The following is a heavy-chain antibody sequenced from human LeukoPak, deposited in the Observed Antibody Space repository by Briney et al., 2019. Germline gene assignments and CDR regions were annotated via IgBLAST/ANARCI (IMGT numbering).Heavy chain of an antibody. Sequence: GRSLRLSCAASGFTFSSYGMHWVRQAPGKGLEWVAVISYDGSNKYYADSVKGRFTISRDNSKNTLYLQMSSLRAEDTAVYYCAKERFTIFGVVKGNYFDYWGQGTLVTVSS. V-gene: IGHV3-30*18. CDR2: ISYDGSNK. CDR3: AKERFTIFGVVKGNYFDY. CDR1: GFTFSSYG. J-gene: IGHJ4*02. D-gene: IGHD3-3*01.